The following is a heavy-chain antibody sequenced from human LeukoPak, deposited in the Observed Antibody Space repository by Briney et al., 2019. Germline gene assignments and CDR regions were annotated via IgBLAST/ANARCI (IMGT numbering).Heavy chain of an antibody. J-gene: IGHJ6*02. CDR1: GFTFSSYG. CDR3: AREDCGGDCEAGYYYYGMDV. V-gene: IGHV3-30*03. D-gene: IGHD2-21*02. Sequence: GGSLRLSCAASGFTFSSYGMHWVRQAPGKGLEWVAVISYDGSNKYYADSVKGRFTISRDNSKSTLYLQMNSLRAEDTAVYYCAREDCGGDCEAGYYYYGMDVWGQGTTVTVSS. CDR2: ISYDGSNK.